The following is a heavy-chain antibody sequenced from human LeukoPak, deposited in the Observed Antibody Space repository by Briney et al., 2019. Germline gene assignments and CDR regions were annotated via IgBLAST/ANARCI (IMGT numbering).Heavy chain of an antibody. Sequence: PGGSLRLSCAASGFTFSSYGMHWVRQAPGKGLEWVSYIISSSTIYYADSVKSRFTITRDNAKNSLYLQMNSLRADDTAVYYCTSDSGSYSSHYFDYWGQGTLVTVSS. CDR1: GFTFSSYG. D-gene: IGHD1-26*01. V-gene: IGHV3-48*01. J-gene: IGHJ4*02. CDR3: TSDSGSYSSHYFDY. CDR2: IISSSTI.